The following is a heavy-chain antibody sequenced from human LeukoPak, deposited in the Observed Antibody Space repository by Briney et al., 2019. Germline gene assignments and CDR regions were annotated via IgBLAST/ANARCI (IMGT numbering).Heavy chain of an antibody. CDR1: GFTLSSYA. D-gene: IGHD5-24*01. CDR2: ISSDGSGT. CDR3: VSRGRYYYDS. Sequence: GGSLRLSCSASGFTLSSYAMHWVRQAPGKGLEYVSAISSDGSGTYYADSVKGRFTISRDNSKNTLYLQMSSLRPDDSVVYYCVSRGRYYYDSWGQGTLVTVSS. J-gene: IGHJ4*02. V-gene: IGHV3-64D*09.